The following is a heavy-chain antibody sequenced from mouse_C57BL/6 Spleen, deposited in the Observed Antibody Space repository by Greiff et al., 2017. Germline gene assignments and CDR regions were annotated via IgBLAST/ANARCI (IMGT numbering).Heavy chain of an antibody. CDR3: ARDRYPYAMDY. J-gene: IGHJ4*01. V-gene: IGHV1-64*01. CDR1: GYTFTSYW. CDR2: IHPNSGST. Sequence: QVQLQQPGAELVKPGASVKLSCKASGYTFTSYWMHWVKQRPGQGLEWIGMIHPNSGSTNYNEKFKSKATLTVDKSSSTAYMQLSSLTSEDAAVYYCARDRYPYAMDYWGQGTSVTVSS. D-gene: IGHD1-1*01.